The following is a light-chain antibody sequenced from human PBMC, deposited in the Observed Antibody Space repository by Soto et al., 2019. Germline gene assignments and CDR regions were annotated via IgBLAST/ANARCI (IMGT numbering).Light chain of an antibody. CDR3: QQYNNWPPAWT. CDR2: GAS. J-gene: IGKJ1*01. Sequence: EIVMTQSPATLSVSPGERATLSCRASQSVSSNLAWYQQKPGQAPRLLIYGASTRASGIPARFRGSGSGTEFTLTLSRLQSEDFAVYYCQQYNNWPPAWTFGQGTKVAI. CDR1: QSVSSN. V-gene: IGKV3-15*01.